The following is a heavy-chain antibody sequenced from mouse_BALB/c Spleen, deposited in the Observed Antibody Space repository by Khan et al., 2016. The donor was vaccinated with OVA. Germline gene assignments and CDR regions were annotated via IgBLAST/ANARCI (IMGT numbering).Heavy chain of an antibody. J-gene: IGHJ3*01. CDR2: IYPGNSDT. D-gene: IGHD2-2*01. CDR3: SRWGYGFAC. V-gene: IGHV1-5*01. CDR1: GYIFTSYW. Sequence: VQLKESGTVLARPGASVEMSCKASGYIFTSYWIHWVKQRPGQGLEWLGAIYPGNSDTNYNQRFKGKAKLTAVTSTSTAYMELSSLTNEDSAVYYCSRWGYGFACWGQGTLVTVSA.